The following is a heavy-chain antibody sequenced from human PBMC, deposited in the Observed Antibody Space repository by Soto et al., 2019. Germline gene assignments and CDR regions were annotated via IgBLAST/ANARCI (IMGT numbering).Heavy chain of an antibody. CDR2: IYTSGRT. CDR1: GGSMTSYY. D-gene: IGHD1-26*01. J-gene: IGHJ3*02. CDR3: ARGSGSYGFDI. V-gene: IGHV4-4*07. Sequence: QVQLQEAGPGLVKPSETLSLTCTVSGGSMTSYYWSWIRQPAGKGLRWIGRIYTSGRTNYNPSLQSRVTMSVDTSKKQFSLKLSSVTAADTAEYYCARGSGSYGFDIWGQGTKVTVSS.